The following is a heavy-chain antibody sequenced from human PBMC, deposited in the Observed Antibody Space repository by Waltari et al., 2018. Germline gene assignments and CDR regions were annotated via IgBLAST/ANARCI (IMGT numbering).Heavy chain of an antibody. J-gene: IGHJ4*02. D-gene: IGHD7-27*01. V-gene: IGHV3-7*01. CDR1: GFTFSYYW. CDR3: ARSLSEDIMPTTGVFFDY. CDR2: MKQDGIEK. Sequence: EVQLVESGGDLVQPGGSLRLSCAASGFTFSYYWMGWVRQAPGKGLEWVANMKQDGIEKFYVDSVKGRFTISRDNAKNSLYLQMNGLRVEDTAVYYCARSLSEDIMPTTGVFFDYWGQGSLVTVSS.